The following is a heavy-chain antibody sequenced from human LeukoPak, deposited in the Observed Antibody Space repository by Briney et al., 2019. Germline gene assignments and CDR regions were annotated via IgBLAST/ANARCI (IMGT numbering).Heavy chain of an antibody. CDR1: GLTVSSSY. D-gene: IGHD2/OR15-2a*01. Sequence: GGSLRLSCAASGLTVSSSYMSWVRQAPGKGLEWVSIIYNDGSTYYADSMKGRFTISRDNSKNTLYLQVNSPRAEDTAMYYCARNILAFDIWGQGTMVTVSS. CDR2: IYNDGST. V-gene: IGHV3-53*01. CDR3: ARNILAFDI. J-gene: IGHJ3*02.